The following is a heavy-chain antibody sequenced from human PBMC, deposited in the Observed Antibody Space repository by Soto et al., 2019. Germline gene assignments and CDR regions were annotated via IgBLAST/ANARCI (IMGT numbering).Heavy chain of an antibody. CDR2: IYYSGST. V-gene: IGHV4-31*03. Sequence: QVQLQESGPGLVKPSQTLSLTCTVSGGSISSGAYYWSWIRQHPGKGLEWIGYIYYSGSTYYNPSXXXRFXISVDPSKNQFSLKLSSVTAADTAVYYCAIYDSSGSRGFQHWGQGTLVTVSS. CDR1: GGSISSGAYY. CDR3: AIYDSSGSRGFQH. D-gene: IGHD3-22*01. J-gene: IGHJ1*01.